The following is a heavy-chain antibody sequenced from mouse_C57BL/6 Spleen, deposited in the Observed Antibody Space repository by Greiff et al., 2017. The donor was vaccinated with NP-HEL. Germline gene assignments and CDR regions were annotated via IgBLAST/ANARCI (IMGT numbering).Heavy chain of an antibody. CDR1: GYTFTSYW. J-gene: IGHJ4*01. Sequence: VQLQQPGAELVKPGASVKLSCKASGYTFTSYWMHWVKQRPGQGLEWIGMIHPNSGSTNYNEKFKSKATLTVDKSSSTAYMQLSSLTSEDSAVYYCALYYSNCGYAMDYWGQGTSVTVSS. V-gene: IGHV1-64*01. CDR3: ALYYSNCGYAMDY. CDR2: IHPNSGST. D-gene: IGHD2-5*01.